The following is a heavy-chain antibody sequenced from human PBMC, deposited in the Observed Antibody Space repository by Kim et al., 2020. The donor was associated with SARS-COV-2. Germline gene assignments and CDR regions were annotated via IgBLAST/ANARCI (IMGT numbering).Heavy chain of an antibody. Sequence: GGSLRLSCAASGFSFSTYWMTWVRQAPGKGLEWVANIKEDGSEKYYVDSVKGRFTISRDNAKTLLYLHMNSLRAEDTAVYSCARNRIDYWGQCALVAAPS. CDR1: GFSFSTYW. CDR2: IKEDGSEK. J-gene: IGHJ4*02. V-gene: IGHV3-7*01. CDR3: ARNRIDY.